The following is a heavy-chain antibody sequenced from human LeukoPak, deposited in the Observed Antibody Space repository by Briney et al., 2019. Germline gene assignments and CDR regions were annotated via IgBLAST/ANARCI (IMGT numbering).Heavy chain of an antibody. CDR3: AKDPEDTAMDPSYFDY. Sequence: QAGGSLRLSCAASGFTFSSYAMSWVHQAPGKGLEWVSAISGSGGSTYYADSVKGRFTISRDNSKNTLYLQMNSLRAEDTAVYYCAKDPEDTAMDPSYFDYWGQGTLVTVSS. D-gene: IGHD5-18*01. CDR1: GFTFSSYA. J-gene: IGHJ4*02. V-gene: IGHV3-23*01. CDR2: ISGSGGST.